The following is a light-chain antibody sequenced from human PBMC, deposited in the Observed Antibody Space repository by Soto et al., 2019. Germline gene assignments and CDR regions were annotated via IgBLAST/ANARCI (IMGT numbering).Light chain of an antibody. J-gene: IGLJ2*01. CDR2: EGS. V-gene: IGLV2-23*01. CDR1: SSDVGSYNL. Sequence: QSVLTQPASVSGSPGQSITISCTGTSSDVGSYNLVSWYQQHPGKAPKLMIYEGSKRPSGVSNRFSGSKSGNTASLTISGVQAEDDADYFCCSYAGSSIYVVFGGGTQLTVL. CDR3: CSYAGSSIYVV.